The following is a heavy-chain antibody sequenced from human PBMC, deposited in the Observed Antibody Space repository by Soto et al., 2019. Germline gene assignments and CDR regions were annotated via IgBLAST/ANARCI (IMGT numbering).Heavy chain of an antibody. CDR3: ATPAADDAFDI. D-gene: IGHD2-2*01. V-gene: IGHV1-69*02. Sequence: SVKVSCKASGGTFSSYTISWVRQAPGQGLEWMGRIIPILGIANYAQKFQGRVTITADKSTSTAYMELSSLRSEDTAVYYCATPAADDAFDIWGQGTMVTVSS. J-gene: IGHJ3*02. CDR1: GGTFSSYT. CDR2: IIPILGIA.